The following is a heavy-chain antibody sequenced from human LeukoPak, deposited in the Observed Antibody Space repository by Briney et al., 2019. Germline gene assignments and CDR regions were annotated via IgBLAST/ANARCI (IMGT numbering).Heavy chain of an antibody. CDR2: IYYSGST. Sequence: RASETLSLTCTVSGGSISSYYWSWIRQPPRKGLEWIGYIYYSGSTNYNPSLKSRVTISVDTSKNQFSLKLSSVTAADTAVYYCASRSSSWYFSWGQGTLVTVSS. V-gene: IGHV4-59*01. J-gene: IGHJ5*02. D-gene: IGHD6-13*01. CDR1: GGSISSYY. CDR3: ASRSSSWYFS.